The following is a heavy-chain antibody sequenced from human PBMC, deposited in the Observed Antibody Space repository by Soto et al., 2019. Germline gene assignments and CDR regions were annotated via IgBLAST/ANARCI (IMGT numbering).Heavy chain of an antibody. CDR3: AKDSGGSGSYWIVSETDYFDY. D-gene: IGHD3-10*01. Sequence: GGSLRLSCAASGFTFSSYAMSWVRQAPGKGLEWVSAISGSGGSTYYADSVKGRFTISRDNSKNTLYLQMNSLRAEETAVYYCAKDSGGSGSYWIVSETDYFDYWGQGTLVTVSS. CDR2: ISGSGGST. V-gene: IGHV3-23*01. CDR1: GFTFSSYA. J-gene: IGHJ4*02.